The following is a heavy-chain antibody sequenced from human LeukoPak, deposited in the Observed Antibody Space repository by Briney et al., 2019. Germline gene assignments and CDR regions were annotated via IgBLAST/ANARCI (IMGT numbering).Heavy chain of an antibody. CDR2: IWYDGSNK. J-gene: IGHJ4*02. CDR1: GFTFSSYG. CDR3: AREGGGSAAFGY. Sequence: PGGSLRLSCAASGFTFSSYGMHWVRQAPGKGLEWVAVIWYDGSNKYYADSVKGRFTISRDNSKNTLYLQMNSLRAEDTAVYYCAREGGGSAAFGYWGQGTLVTVSS. D-gene: IGHD3-10*01. V-gene: IGHV3-33*01.